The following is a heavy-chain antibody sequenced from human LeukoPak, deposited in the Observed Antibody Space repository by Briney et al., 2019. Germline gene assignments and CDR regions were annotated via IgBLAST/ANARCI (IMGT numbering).Heavy chain of an antibody. V-gene: IGHV1-18*01. J-gene: IGHJ4*02. CDR3: ARDGAYHDSSGSYYAVGDDY. Sequence: ASVKVSCKTSGYTFGNYGITWVRQAPGQGLEWMGWISGYNGNTNYAQKVQGRVTMTTDTSTSTAYMELRSLRSDDTAVYYCARDGAYHDSSGSYYAVGDDYWGQGTLVTVSS. D-gene: IGHD3-22*01. CDR2: ISGYNGNT. CDR1: GYTFGNYG.